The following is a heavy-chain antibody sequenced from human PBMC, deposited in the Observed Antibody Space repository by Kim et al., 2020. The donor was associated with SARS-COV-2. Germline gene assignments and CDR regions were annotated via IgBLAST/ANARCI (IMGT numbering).Heavy chain of an antibody. CDR1: GFTFGDYA. J-gene: IGHJ4*02. V-gene: IGHV3-49*04. D-gene: IGHD4-17*01. CDR3: TRIPYGDFSLPEDY. CDR2: IRSKAYGGTT. Sequence: GGSLRLSCTASGFTFGDYAMSWVRQAPGKGLEWVGFIRSKAYGGTTEYAASVKGRFTISRDDSKSIAYLQMNSLKTEDTAVYYCTRIPYGDFSLPEDYWGQGTLVTVSS.